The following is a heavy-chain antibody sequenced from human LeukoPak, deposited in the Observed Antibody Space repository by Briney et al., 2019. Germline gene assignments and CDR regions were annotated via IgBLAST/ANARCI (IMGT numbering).Heavy chain of an antibody. J-gene: IGHJ4*02. CDR3: ARADAYYYDSSGYYY. CDR2: IYSGGNT. Sequence: PGGSLRLSCEASGFTVISNYMSWVRQAPGKGLEWVSVIYSGGNTYYADSVKGRFTISRDNAKNSLYLQMNSLRAEDTAVYYCARADAYYYDSSGYYYWGQGTLVTVSS. V-gene: IGHV3-66*01. D-gene: IGHD3-22*01. CDR1: GFTVISNY.